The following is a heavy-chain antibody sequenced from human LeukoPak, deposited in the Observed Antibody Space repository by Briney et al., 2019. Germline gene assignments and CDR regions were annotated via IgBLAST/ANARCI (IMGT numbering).Heavy chain of an antibody. J-gene: IGHJ3*02. CDR2: IHPGGLL. CDR3: ARDGGNSYGSFYAFDI. CDR1: GFIVNSAY. V-gene: IGHV3-66*01. D-gene: IGHD5-18*01. Sequence: GGSLRLSCAASGFIVNSAYMSWVRQAPGKGLEWVSVIHPGGLLDYADSVKGRFTISRDNAKNSLYLQMNSLRAEDTAVYYCARDGGNSYGSFYAFDIWGQGTMVTVSS.